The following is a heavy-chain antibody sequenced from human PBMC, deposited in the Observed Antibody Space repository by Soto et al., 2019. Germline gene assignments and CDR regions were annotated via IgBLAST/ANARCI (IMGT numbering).Heavy chain of an antibody. Sequence: GASVKVSCKASGYTFTSYAMHWVRQAPGQRLEWMGWINAGNGNTKYSQKFQGRVTITRDTSASTAYMELSSLRSEDTAVYYCARASNAYYGMDVWGQGTTVTVSS. CDR2: INAGNGNT. CDR3: ARASNAYYGMDV. V-gene: IGHV1-3*01. J-gene: IGHJ6*02. D-gene: IGHD3-3*02. CDR1: GYTFTSYA.